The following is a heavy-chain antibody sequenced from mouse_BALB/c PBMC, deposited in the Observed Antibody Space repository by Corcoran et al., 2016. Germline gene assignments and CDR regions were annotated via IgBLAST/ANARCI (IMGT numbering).Heavy chain of an antibody. CDR2: INTYTGEP. CDR1: GYTFTNYG. Sequence: QIQLVQSGPELRNHGETVKNSSEASGYTFTNYGLNWVKQAPGKGLKWMGWINTYTGEPKYDDDFKGRFDFSLETSASTAYLQINNLKTEDMSTYFWAIGRPDAMDFWGQGTSVTVCS. V-gene: IGHV9-1*02. CDR3: AIGRPDAMDF. J-gene: IGHJ4*01. D-gene: IGHD3-2*02.